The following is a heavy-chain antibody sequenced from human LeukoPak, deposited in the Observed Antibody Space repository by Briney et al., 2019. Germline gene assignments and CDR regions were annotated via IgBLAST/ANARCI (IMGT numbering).Heavy chain of an antibody. D-gene: IGHD3-9*01. J-gene: IGHJ4*02. Sequence: PGGSLRLSCAASGFTVSTNFMSWVRLAPGKGLECVSVIYIDGKTFYADSVKGRFTISRDNPRNTLYLQMNSLRPEDTAVYYCAREGRYDILTGYYPLNNWGQETLVTVSS. CDR1: GFTVSTNF. CDR3: AREGRYDILTGYYPLNN. V-gene: IGHV3-66*02. CDR2: IYIDGKT.